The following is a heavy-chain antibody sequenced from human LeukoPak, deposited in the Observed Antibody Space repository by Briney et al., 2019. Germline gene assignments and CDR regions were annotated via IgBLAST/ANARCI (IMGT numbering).Heavy chain of an antibody. CDR2: ISYDGSNK. V-gene: IGHV3-30*01. J-gene: IGHJ4*02. CDR3: AMIVVVTYDY. D-gene: IGHD3-22*01. CDR1: GFTFSSYA. Sequence: PGRSLRLSCAASGFTFSSYAMHWVRQAPGKGLEWVAVISYDGSNKYYADSVKGRFTISRDNSKNTLYLQMNSLRAEDTAVYYCAMIVVVTYDYWGLGTLVTVSS.